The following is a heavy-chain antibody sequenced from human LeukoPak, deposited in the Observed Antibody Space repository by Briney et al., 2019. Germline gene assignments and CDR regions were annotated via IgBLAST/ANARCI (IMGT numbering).Heavy chain of an antibody. V-gene: IGHV4-31*03. CDR1: GGSISSGGYY. CDR3: ARARDSSGLHDAFDI. Sequence: PSQTLSLTCTVSGGSISSGGYYWSWIRQHPGKGLEWIGYIYYSGSTYYNPSLKSRVTISVDTSKNQFSLKLSSVTAADTAVYHCARARDSSGLHDAFDIWGQGTMVTISS. J-gene: IGHJ3*02. D-gene: IGHD3-22*01. CDR2: IYYSGST.